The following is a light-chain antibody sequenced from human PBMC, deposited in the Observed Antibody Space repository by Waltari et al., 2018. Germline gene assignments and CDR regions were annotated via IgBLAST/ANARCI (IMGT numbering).Light chain of an antibody. J-gene: IGKJ1*01. V-gene: IGKV1-39*01. CDR3: QQSSSTPPT. CDR1: QSISTY. CDR2: AAS. Sequence: DIQMTQSPSSLSASVGARVTITCRASQSISTYLHWYQHIPGKAPNLLIYAASTLKGGVPSRCSGSGAGTDFTLTISSLQPEDFATYYCQQSSSTPPTFAQGTKVEVK.